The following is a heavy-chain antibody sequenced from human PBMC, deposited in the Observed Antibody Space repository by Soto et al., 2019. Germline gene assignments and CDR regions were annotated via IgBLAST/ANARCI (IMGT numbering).Heavy chain of an antibody. D-gene: IGHD1-20*01. CDR2: MKPNSGNT. CDR3: ARGSFTTITANY. Sequence: QVQLVQSGAEVKKPGASVKVSCKASGYTFTSYDINWVRQATGQGLEWMGWMKPNSGNTGYAQKFQGRVTMTRNTSISKAYMEMSSLRSEDTAVYYCARGSFTTITANYWGQGTLVTVSS. J-gene: IGHJ4*02. V-gene: IGHV1-8*01. CDR1: GYTFTSYD.